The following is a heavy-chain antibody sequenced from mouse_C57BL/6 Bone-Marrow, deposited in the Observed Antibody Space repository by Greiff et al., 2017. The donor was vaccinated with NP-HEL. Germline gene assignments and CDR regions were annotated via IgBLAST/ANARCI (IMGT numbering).Heavy chain of an antibody. V-gene: IGHV14-4*01. CDR1: GFNITDDY. J-gene: IGHJ3*01. CDR2: IDPENGDT. D-gene: IGHD2-4*01. Sequence: VQLKESGAELVRPGDSVKLSCTASGFNITDDYMHWVKQRPEPGLEWIGWIDPENGDTEYASTFQGKATITADTSSNTAYLQLSSLTSEDTAVYYCTVIYYDYDSWFAYWGQGTLVTVSA. CDR3: TVIYYDYDSWFAY.